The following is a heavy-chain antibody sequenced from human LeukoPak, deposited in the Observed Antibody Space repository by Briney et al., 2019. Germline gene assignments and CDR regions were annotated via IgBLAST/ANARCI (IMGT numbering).Heavy chain of an antibody. CDR2: ISSSSSTI. Sequence: GGSLRLSCAASGFTFCSYSMNWVRQAPGKGLEWVSYISSSSSTIYYADSVKGRFTISRDNAKNSLYLQMNSLRAEDTAVYYCARGVRGAPPDYWGQGTLVTVSS. CDR3: ARGVRGAPPDY. CDR1: GFTFCSYS. V-gene: IGHV3-48*04. J-gene: IGHJ4*02. D-gene: IGHD3-10*01.